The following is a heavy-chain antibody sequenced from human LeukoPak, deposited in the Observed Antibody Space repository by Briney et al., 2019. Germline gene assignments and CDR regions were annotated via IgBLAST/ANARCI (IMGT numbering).Heavy chain of an antibody. D-gene: IGHD3-10*01. V-gene: IGHV4-34*01. Sequence: PSETLSLTCAVSGGSFIGYYWSWIRQPPGKGLEWIGEINHSRATNYNPSLKSRVTISVVTSKKEFSLKLKSVTAADTAIYYCARGYFDYYGSGSYYNLIDYWGQRILVTVSS. CDR3: ARGYFDYYGSGSYYNLIDY. CDR2: INHSRAT. CDR1: GGSFIGYY. J-gene: IGHJ4*02.